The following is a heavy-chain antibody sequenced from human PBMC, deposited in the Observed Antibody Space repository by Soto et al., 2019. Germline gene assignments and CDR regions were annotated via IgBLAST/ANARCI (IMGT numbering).Heavy chain of an antibody. Sequence: LETLSLTCAVYGGSFSGYYWSWIRQPPGKGLEWIGEINHSGSTNYNPSLKSRVTISVDTSKNQFSLKLSSVTAADTAVYYCARGRRGSGYYYYMDVWGKGTTVTVSS. CDR2: INHSGST. CDR1: GGSFSGYY. J-gene: IGHJ6*03. V-gene: IGHV4-34*01. CDR3: ARGRRGSGYYYYMDV. D-gene: IGHD6-25*01.